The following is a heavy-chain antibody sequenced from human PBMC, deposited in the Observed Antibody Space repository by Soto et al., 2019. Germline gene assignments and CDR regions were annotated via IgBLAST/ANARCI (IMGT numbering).Heavy chain of an antibody. D-gene: IGHD2-15*01. CDR1: GFDFSNYW. CDR2: ISRDGSTT. V-gene: IGHV3-74*01. J-gene: IGHJ6*02. Sequence: EVRLLESGGGLVQPGGSLRLSCAGSGFDFSNYWMHWVRQAPGKGLVWVSRISRDGSTTTYADSVQGRFTMSRDNAKNTLYMQVNSLRAEDTAVYYCAREGGYCSGVSCYAYSYYYGMDVWCHGTTVTVSS. CDR3: AREGGYCSGVSCYAYSYYYGMDV.